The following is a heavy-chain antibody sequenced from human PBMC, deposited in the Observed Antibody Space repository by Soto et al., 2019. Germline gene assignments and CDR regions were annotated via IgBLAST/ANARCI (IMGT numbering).Heavy chain of an antibody. Sequence: QVQLQESGPGLVKPSQTLSLTCTVSGGSISSGDYYWSWIRQPPGKGLEWIGYIYYSGSTYYNPSLKSRATISVDTSKNQFALKLSSVTAADTAVYYCARYLVPAAKGGWFDPWGQGTLVTVSS. J-gene: IGHJ5*02. V-gene: IGHV4-30-4*01. CDR3: ARYLVPAAKGGWFDP. CDR1: GGSISSGDYY. CDR2: IYYSGST. D-gene: IGHD2-2*01.